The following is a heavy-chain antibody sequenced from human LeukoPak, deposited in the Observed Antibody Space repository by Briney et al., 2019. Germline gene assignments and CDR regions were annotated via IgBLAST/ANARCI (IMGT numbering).Heavy chain of an antibody. CDR3: ARVLAGSGYDINY. CDR1: GYIFSDFA. D-gene: IGHD3-9*01. CDR2: ITPSNGNT. Sequence: GASVKVSCKASGYIFSDFAVIWVRQAPGQGLEWVGWITPSNGNTNYAQKFQGRVTMTTDTSTSTAYMELRSLRSDDTTVYYCARVLAGSGYDINYWGQGTLVTVSS. V-gene: IGHV1-18*01. J-gene: IGHJ4*02.